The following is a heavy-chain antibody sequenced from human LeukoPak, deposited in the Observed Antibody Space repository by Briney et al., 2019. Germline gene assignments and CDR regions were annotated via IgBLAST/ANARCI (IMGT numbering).Heavy chain of an antibody. D-gene: IGHD3-22*01. Sequence: GASVKVSCKASGGTFSSYAISWVRQAPGQGLEWMGRNIPILGIANYAQKFQGRVTITADKSTSTAYMELSSLRSEDTAVYYCARVDDSSGYYTYWGQGTLVTVSS. CDR1: GGTFSSYA. V-gene: IGHV1-69*04. J-gene: IGHJ4*02. CDR3: ARVDDSSGYYTY. CDR2: NIPILGIA.